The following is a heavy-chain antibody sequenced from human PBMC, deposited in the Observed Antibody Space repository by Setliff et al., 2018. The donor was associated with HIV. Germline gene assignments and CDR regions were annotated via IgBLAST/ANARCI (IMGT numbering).Heavy chain of an antibody. CDR1: GYSTSSGYY. CDR3: ARDAERGYSYGYDY. Sequence: KTSETLSLTCAVSGYSTSSGYYWGWIRQPPGKGLEWIGSVFHSGSTYYNPSLKSRVTMSVDTSKNQFSLKLSSVTAADTAVYYCARDAERGYSYGYDYWGQGTLVTVSS. CDR2: VFHSGST. V-gene: IGHV4-38-2*02. J-gene: IGHJ4*02. D-gene: IGHD5-18*01.